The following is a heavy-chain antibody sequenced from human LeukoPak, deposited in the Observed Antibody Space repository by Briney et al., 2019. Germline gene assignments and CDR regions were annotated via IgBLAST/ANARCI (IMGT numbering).Heavy chain of an antibody. CDR2: INPNSGGT. CDR1: GYTFTGYY. D-gene: IGHD6-19*01. Sequence: ASVKVSCKASGYTFTGYYMHWVRQAPGQGLEWMGWINPNSGGTNYAQKFQGRVTMTKDTSITTAYMELSKLTSDDTAVYYCAREVRGGKGSIIVAGLDYWGQGTLVTVSS. CDR3: AREVRGGKGSIIVAGLDY. J-gene: IGHJ4*02. V-gene: IGHV1-2*02.